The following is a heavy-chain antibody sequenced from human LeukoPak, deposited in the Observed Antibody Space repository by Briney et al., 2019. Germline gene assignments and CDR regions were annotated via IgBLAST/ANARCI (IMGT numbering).Heavy chain of an antibody. D-gene: IGHD6-6*01. CDR2: INWNGGST. CDR1: GFTFDDFG. Sequence: GGSLRLSSAASGFTFDDFGMIWVGQAPGQERKWGTGINWNGGSTAYADSVKGRFTISRDNAKNSLYLHMNSLRAEDTALYYRARDREYSSSILAYYYYYYMDVWGKGTTVTVSS. CDR3: ARDREYSSSILAYYYYYYMDV. V-gene: IGHV3-20*03. J-gene: IGHJ6*03.